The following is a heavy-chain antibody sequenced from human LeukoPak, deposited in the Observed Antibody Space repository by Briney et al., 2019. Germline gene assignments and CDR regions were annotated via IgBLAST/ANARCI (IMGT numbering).Heavy chain of an antibody. J-gene: IGHJ5*02. Sequence: GGSLRLSCAASGFTFSSYSMNWVRQAPGKGLEWVSSISSSSSYIYYADSVKGRFTISRDNAKNSLYLQMNSLRAEDTAVYYCARDKFSTGSSSWYWFDPWGQGTLVTVSS. CDR3: ARDKFSTGSSSWYWFDP. CDR1: GFTFSSYS. V-gene: IGHV3-21*01. CDR2: ISSSSSYI. D-gene: IGHD6-13*01.